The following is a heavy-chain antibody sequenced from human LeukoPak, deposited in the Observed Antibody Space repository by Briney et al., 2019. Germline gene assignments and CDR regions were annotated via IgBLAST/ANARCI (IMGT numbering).Heavy chain of an antibody. J-gene: IGHJ4*02. Sequence: ASVKVSCKASGYTFTSYAMHWVRQAPGQRLEWMGWINAGNGNTKYSQKLQGRVTMTTDTSTSTAYMELRSLRSDDTAVYYCAILGYYYGSGSYHYWGQGTLVTVSS. CDR2: INAGNGNT. CDR1: GYTFTSYA. V-gene: IGHV1-3*01. D-gene: IGHD3-10*01. CDR3: AILGYYYGSGSYHY.